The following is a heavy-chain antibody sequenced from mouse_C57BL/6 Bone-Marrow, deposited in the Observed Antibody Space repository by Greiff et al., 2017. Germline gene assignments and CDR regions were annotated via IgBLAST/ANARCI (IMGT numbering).Heavy chain of an antibody. Sequence: QVQLQQSGPGLVQPSQSLSITCTVSGFSLTSYGVHWVRQSPGKGLEWLGVIWRGGSTDYNAAIMSRLGITKDNSKSQVFFKMNNLQADDTAIYYCATAYCSNYGFAYWGRGTLVTVSA. CDR1: GFSLTSYG. CDR2: IWRGGST. D-gene: IGHD2-5*01. V-gene: IGHV2-5*01. J-gene: IGHJ3*01. CDR3: ATAYCSNYGFAY.